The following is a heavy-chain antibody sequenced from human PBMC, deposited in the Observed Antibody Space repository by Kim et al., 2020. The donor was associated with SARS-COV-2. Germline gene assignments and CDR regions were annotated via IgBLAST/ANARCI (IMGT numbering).Heavy chain of an antibody. J-gene: IGHJ4*02. CDR1: GGSISSYY. CDR2: IYYNGST. D-gene: IGHD4-17*01. Sequence: SETLSLTCTVSGGSISSYYWSWIRQPPGKGLEWIGNIYYNGSTSYNPSLKRRLTISVDTSKNQFSLKLSSVTAADTAVYYCARRDGDYERDWGQGTLVT. V-gene: IGHV4-59*08. CDR3: ARRDGDYERD.